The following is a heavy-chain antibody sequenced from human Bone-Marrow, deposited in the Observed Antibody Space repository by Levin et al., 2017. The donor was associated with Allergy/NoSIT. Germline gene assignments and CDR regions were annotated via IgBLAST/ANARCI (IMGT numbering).Heavy chain of an antibody. CDR1: GFTFSSSA. J-gene: IGHJ4*02. CDR3: AKETGGSGWYTVDY. CDR2: IRPTGDRT. D-gene: IGHD6-13*01. V-gene: IGHV3-23*01. Sequence: QASETLSLTCAASGFTFSSSAMDWVRQAPGEGLQWVSAIRPTGDRTYYTDSVKGRFTISRDNSRNTVYLQMNNLRAEDTAKYYCAKETGGSGWYTVDYWGRGTLVTVS.